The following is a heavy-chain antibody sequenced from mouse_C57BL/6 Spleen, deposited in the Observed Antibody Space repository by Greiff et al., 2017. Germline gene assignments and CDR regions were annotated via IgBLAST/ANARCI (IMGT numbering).Heavy chain of an antibody. CDR2: IDPSDSYT. V-gene: IGHV1-50*01. J-gene: IGHJ4*01. CDR3: ARGVYYSNSYYAMDY. CDR1: GYTFTSYW. D-gene: IGHD2-5*01. Sequence: VQLQQPGAELVKPGASVKLSCKASGYTFTSYWMQWVKQRPGQGLEWIGEIDPSDSYTNYNQKFKGKAPLTVDTSSSTAYMQRSSLTSEDSAVYYCARGVYYSNSYYAMDYWGQGTSVTVSS.